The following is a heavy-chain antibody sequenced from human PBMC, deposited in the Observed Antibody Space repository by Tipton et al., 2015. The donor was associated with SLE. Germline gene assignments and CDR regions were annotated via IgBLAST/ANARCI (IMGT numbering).Heavy chain of an antibody. Sequence: TLSLTCTVSGGSISSYYWSWIRQPPGKGLEWIGYIYYSGSTNYNPSLKSRVTISVDTSKNQFSLKLSSVTAADTAVYYCAREIGGGSNDYWGQGTLVTVSS. CDR3: AREIGGGSNDY. CDR1: GGSISSYY. J-gene: IGHJ4*02. CDR2: IYYSGST. D-gene: IGHD1-26*01. V-gene: IGHV4-59*12.